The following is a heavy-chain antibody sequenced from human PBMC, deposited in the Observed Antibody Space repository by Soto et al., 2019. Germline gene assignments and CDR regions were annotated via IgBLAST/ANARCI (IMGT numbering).Heavy chain of an antibody. J-gene: IGHJ6*02. CDR3: AGIGEEIYYGMDV. D-gene: IGHD3-3*01. Sequence: QVQLQESGPGLVKPSETLSLTCTVSGGSMRSYYWNWIRQPAGEGLEWIGRIYARGSTKYNTSLKSRVTMFVDVSQNQFSLRLTSVTAADTAVYYCAGIGEEIYYGMDVWGQGTTVTVSS. CDR1: GGSMRSYY. V-gene: IGHV4-4*07. CDR2: IYARGST.